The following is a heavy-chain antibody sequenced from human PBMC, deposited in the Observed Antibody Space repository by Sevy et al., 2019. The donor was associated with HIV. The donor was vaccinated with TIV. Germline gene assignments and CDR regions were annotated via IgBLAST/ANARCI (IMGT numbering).Heavy chain of an antibody. Sequence: GGCLRLSCAASGFTFSSYRMHWVRQAPGKGLEWVAVIWYDGSNKYYADSVKGRFTISIDSSKNTQYLQMNSLRAEDTAVYYCARDGQWLIYQGYFDYWGQGTLVTVSS. CDR1: GFTFSSYR. V-gene: IGHV3-33*01. J-gene: IGHJ4*02. CDR3: ARDGQWLIYQGYFDY. CDR2: IWYDGSNK. D-gene: IGHD6-19*01.